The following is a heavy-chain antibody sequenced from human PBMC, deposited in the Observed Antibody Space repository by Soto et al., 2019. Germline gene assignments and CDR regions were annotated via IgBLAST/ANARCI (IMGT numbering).Heavy chain of an antibody. D-gene: IGHD3-10*01. CDR3: AKDTGGSGSYYYYYYMDV. Sequence: QVQLVESGGGVVQPGRSLRLSCAASGFTFSSYGMHWVRQAPGKGLEWVAVISYDGSNKYYADSVKGRFTISRDNSKNTLYLQMNSLRAEDTAVYYCAKDTGGSGSYYYYYYMDVWGKGTTVTVSS. CDR2: ISYDGSNK. V-gene: IGHV3-30*18. J-gene: IGHJ6*03. CDR1: GFTFSSYG.